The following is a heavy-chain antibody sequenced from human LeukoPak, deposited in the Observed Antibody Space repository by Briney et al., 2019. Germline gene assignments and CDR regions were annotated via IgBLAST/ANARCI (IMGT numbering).Heavy chain of an antibody. Sequence: SETLSLTCTVSGGSISSGSYYWSWIRQPAGKGLEWIGRIYTSGSTNYNPSLKSRVTISVDTSKNQFSLKLSSVTAADTAVYYCARDHYYDSSGSYYWGQGTLVTVSS. J-gene: IGHJ4*02. D-gene: IGHD3-22*01. CDR3: ARDHYYDSSGSYY. CDR1: GGSISSGSYY. V-gene: IGHV4-61*02. CDR2: IYTSGST.